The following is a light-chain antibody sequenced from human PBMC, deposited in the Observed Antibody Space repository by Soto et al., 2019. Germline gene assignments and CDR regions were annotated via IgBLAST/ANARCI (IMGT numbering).Light chain of an antibody. J-gene: IGLJ1*01. CDR2: TNN. Sequence: QSVLTQPPPVSGVPGQRVTISCTGSNSNIGAGYDVHWYLQLPGTAPKLLVYTNNNRPSGVPDRFSGSKSGTSASLAITGLQAEDEADYYCQSYDSRLSAYVFGTGTKVTVL. V-gene: IGLV1-40*01. CDR3: QSYDSRLSAYV. CDR1: NSNIGAGYD.